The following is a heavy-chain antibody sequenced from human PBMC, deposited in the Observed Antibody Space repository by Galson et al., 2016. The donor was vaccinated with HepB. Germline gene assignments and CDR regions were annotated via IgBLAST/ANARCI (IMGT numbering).Heavy chain of an antibody. J-gene: IGHJ4*02. CDR1: GYTFSNHW. CDR2: IYPGDSDT. V-gene: IGHV5-51*01. Sequence: QSGAEVKKPGESLKISCKGSGYTFSNHWIGWVRQMPGKGLEWMGIIYPGDSDTRISPSFQGQVTITVDKSISTAYLQWSNLKASDTAMYCCASQLSLAAAGPGFEYWRQGTLVTVFS. D-gene: IGHD6-13*01. CDR3: ASQLSLAAAGPGFEY.